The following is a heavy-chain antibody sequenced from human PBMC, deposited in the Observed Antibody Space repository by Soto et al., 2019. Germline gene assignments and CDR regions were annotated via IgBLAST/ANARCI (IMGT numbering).Heavy chain of an antibody. V-gene: IGHV1-46*01. J-gene: IGHJ4*02. Sequence: GASVKVSCKASGYTFTNYFIHWVRQAPGQGLEWMGIINPGGGSTSYAQKFQGRVTMTRDTSTSTVYMDLSSLRSEDTAVYYCARVSGSYSPFDYWGQGTLVTVSS. CDR1: GYTFTNYF. D-gene: IGHD1-26*01. CDR2: INPGGGST. CDR3: ARVSGSYSPFDY.